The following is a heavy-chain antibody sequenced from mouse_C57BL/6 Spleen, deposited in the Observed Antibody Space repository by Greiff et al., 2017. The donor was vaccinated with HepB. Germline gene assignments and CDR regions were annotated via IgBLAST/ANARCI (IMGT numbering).Heavy chain of an antibody. J-gene: IGHJ4*01. CDR1: GYTFTEYT. V-gene: IGHV1-62-2*01. Sequence: QVQLQQSGAELVKPGASVKLSCKASGYTFTEYTIHWVKQRSGQGLEWIGWFYPGSGSIKYNEKFKDKATLTADKSSSTVYMELSRLTSEDSAVYFCARHEVYYGSSYNYAMDYWGQGTSVTVSS. D-gene: IGHD1-1*01. CDR2: FYPGSGSI. CDR3: ARHEVYYGSSYNYAMDY.